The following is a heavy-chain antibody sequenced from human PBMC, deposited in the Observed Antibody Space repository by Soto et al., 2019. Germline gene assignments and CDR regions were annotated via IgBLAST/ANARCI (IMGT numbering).Heavy chain of an antibody. J-gene: IGHJ4*02. CDR2: IYYSGST. Sequence: SETLSLTCTVSGGPISSSSYYWGWIRQPPGKGLEWIGSIYYSGSTYYNPSLKSRITISVDTSKNQFSLRLSSVTAADTAVYYCARQQQLVDYWGQGTLVTVSS. V-gene: IGHV4-39*01. CDR1: GGPISSSSYY. D-gene: IGHD6-13*01. CDR3: ARQQQLVDY.